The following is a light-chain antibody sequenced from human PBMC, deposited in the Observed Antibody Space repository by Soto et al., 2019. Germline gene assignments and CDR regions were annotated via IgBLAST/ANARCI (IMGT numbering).Light chain of an antibody. CDR2: EGS. J-gene: IGLJ1*01. V-gene: IGLV2-23*01. Sequence: SALARPASVSRTAGQSVTIPCIGSRSDGGSGNLVSWYQHHPGKTPKLMIYEGSRRPSGVSNRFSASKSGNTASLTISGIQAEDEAEYYCCSYETSSTYGVGSGTKVTVL. CDR3: CSYETSSTYG. CDR1: RSDGGSGNL.